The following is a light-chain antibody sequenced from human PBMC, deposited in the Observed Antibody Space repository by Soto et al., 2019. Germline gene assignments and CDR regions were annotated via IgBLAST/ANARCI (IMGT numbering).Light chain of an antibody. Sequence: DIVMTQSPDSLAVSLGERATINCRSSQSVLYSSNNRNYLVWYQQKPGQPPKLLISWASARESGVPDRFSGSGSGTDFTLTISSLQAEDVAVYYCQQFYAVPYTFGQGTQLEIK. CDR2: WAS. V-gene: IGKV4-1*01. CDR3: QQFYAVPYT. J-gene: IGKJ2*01. CDR1: QSVLYSSNNRNY.